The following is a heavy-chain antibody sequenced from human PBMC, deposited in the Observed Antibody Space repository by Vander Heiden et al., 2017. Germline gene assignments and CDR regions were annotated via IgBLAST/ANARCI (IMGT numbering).Heavy chain of an antibody. V-gene: IGHV3-23*01. J-gene: IGHJ4*02. CDR3: ARDWKCDY. CDR2: ISERGGST. Sequence: EVQLLESGGGLVQPGGSLRVSCAASGFTFSSYARTWVRQAPGKGMEWVSAISERGGSTKYAHSVKGRFTISRDSSKNMLYMKMKSLRAEDTAVDYGARDWKCDYGGQGTLVTVSS. D-gene: IGHD1-1*01. CDR1: GFTFSSYA.